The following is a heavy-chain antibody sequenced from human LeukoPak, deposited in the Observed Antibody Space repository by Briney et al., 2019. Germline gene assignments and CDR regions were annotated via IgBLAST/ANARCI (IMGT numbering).Heavy chain of an antibody. CDR3: GGYYDSSGYYSDY. CDR1: GGSVSSGSYY. Sequence: SQTLSLTCTVSGGSVSSGSYYWSWIRQPAGKGLEWIGSIYYSGSTYYNPSLKSRVTISVDTSKNQFSLKLSSVTAADTAVYYCGGYYDSSGYYSDYWGQGTLVTVSS. V-gene: IGHV4-61*02. CDR2: IYYSGST. D-gene: IGHD3-22*01. J-gene: IGHJ4*02.